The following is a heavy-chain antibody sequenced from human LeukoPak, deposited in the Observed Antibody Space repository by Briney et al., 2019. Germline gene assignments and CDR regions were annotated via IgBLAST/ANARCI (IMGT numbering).Heavy chain of an antibody. D-gene: IGHD3-22*01. Sequence: GSLRLSCAASGFTFTSYAMSWIRQPPGKGLEWIGYIYYSGSTNYNPSLKSRVTISVDTSKNQFTLKLSSVTAADTAVYYCARRHTYYYDSSGYPLDAFDIWGQGTMVTVSS. J-gene: IGHJ3*02. CDR1: GFTFTSYA. CDR3: ARRHTYYYDSSGYPLDAFDI. V-gene: IGHV4-59*01. CDR2: IYYSGST.